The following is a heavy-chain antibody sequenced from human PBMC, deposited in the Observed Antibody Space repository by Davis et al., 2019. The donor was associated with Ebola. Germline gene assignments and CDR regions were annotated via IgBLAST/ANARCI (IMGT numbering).Heavy chain of an antibody. CDR3: ARAPESAGNFDY. V-gene: IGHV3-21*06. CDR2: ISSGGNYI. CDR1: GFTFSAYS. D-gene: IGHD6-13*01. J-gene: IGHJ4*02. Sequence: GGSLRLSCAASGFTFSAYSIHWVRKTPGKGLEWLSSISSGGNYIFYADSVKGRFTISRDNAENSVFLQMNSLRAGDTAVYYCARAPESAGNFDYWGQGAQVTVSS.